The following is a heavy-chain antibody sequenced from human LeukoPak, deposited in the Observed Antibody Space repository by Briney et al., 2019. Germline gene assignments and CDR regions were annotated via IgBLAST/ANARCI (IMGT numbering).Heavy chain of an antibody. CDR1: GFTFSSYA. J-gene: IGHJ4*02. CDR3: ARDSGEIWFGENIDY. CDR2: ISYDGSNK. V-gene: IGHV3-30-3*01. Sequence: GGSLRLSCAASGFTFSSYAMHWVRQAPGKGLEWVAVISYDGSNKYYADSVKGRFTISRDNSKNTLYLQMNSLRSEDTAVYYCARDSGEIWFGENIDYWGQGTLVTVSS. D-gene: IGHD3-10*01.